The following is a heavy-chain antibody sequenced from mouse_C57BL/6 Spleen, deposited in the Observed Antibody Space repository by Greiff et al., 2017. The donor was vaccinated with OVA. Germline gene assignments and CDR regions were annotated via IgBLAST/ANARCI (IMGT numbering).Heavy chain of an antibody. J-gene: IGHJ1*03. Sequence: QVQLKQPGAELVKPGASVKMSCKASGYTFTSYWITWVKQRPGQGLEWIGDIYPGSGSTNYNEKFKSKATLTVDTSSSTAYMQRSSLTSEDSAVYYCARARPSLYYGSPFDVWGTGTTVTVSS. CDR1: GYTFTSYW. CDR2: IYPGSGST. V-gene: IGHV1-55*01. CDR3: ARARPSLYYGSPFDV. D-gene: IGHD1-1*01.